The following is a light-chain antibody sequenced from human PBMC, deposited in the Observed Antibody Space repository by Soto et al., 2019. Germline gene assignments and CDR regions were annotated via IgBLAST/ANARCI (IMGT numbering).Light chain of an antibody. Sequence: DSPGRPVTIYCTATRSDVCNYYFVSWYHQPPGKAPKLIIYDVDERPSGVPDRLSGSKSGNTAYLTMSGLQAEDERDYSCCSYAGRFLYVCGSGTKVTVL. CDR2: DVD. CDR3: CSYAGRFLYV. V-gene: IGLV2-11*01. CDR1: RSDVCNYYF. J-gene: IGLJ1*01.